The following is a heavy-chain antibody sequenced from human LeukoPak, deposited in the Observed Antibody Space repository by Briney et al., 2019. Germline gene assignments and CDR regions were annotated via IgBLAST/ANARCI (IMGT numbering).Heavy chain of an antibody. Sequence: TGGSLRLSCAASGFTFSDYYMSWIRQAPGKGLEWVSYISSSGSTIYYADSVKGRFTISRDNAKNSLCLQMNSLRAEDTAVYYCASSYNPGAFDIWGQGTMVTVSS. CDR1: GFTFSDYY. CDR3: ASSYNPGAFDI. D-gene: IGHD1-14*01. CDR2: ISSSGSTI. V-gene: IGHV3-11*04. J-gene: IGHJ3*02.